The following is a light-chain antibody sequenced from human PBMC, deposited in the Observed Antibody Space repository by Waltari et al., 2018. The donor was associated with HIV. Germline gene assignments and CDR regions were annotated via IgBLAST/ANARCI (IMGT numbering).Light chain of an antibody. CDR2: RNN. J-gene: IGLJ3*02. V-gene: IGLV1-47*01. Sequence: QSVLTQPPSASGTPGQGVTISCVGDSSNIGSHYVYWYQQLPGTAPKVLIYRNNQRPSGVPDRFSGSKSGASASLTISGLRSADEAVYFCATRDGSLKVFGGGTKLTVL. CDR1: SSNIGSHY. CDR3: ATRDGSLKV.